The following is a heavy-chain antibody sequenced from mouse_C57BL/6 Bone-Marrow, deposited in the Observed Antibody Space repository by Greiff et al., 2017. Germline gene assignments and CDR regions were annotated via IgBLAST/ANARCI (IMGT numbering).Heavy chain of an antibody. Sequence: EVKVVESGGGLVKPGGSLKLSCAASGFTFSSYAMSWVRQTPEKRLEWVATISDGGSYTYYPDNVKGRFTISRDNAKNNLYLQMSHLKSEDTAMYYCAREFTTVLGDYWGQGTTLTVSS. V-gene: IGHV5-4*01. J-gene: IGHJ2*01. CDR1: GFTFSSYA. D-gene: IGHD1-1*01. CDR2: ISDGGSYT. CDR3: AREFTTVLGDY.